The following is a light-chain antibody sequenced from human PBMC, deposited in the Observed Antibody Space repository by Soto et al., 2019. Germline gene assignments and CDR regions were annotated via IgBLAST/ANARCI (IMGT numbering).Light chain of an antibody. CDR2: EVS. J-gene: IGLJ2*01. Sequence: QSVLTQPASVSGSPGQSITISRTGTSSDVGGYNYVSWYQQHPGKAPKLMIYEVSNRPSGVSNRFSGSKSGNTASLTISGLQAEDEADYYCSSYTSSSTPLFGGGTKLTVL. V-gene: IGLV2-14*01. CDR1: SSDVGGYNY. CDR3: SSYTSSSTPL.